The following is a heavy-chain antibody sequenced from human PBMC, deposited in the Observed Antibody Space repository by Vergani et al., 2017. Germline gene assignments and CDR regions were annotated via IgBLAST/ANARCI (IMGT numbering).Heavy chain of an antibody. CDR1: GFTFDDYA. J-gene: IGHJ3*02. V-gene: IGHV3-9*01. D-gene: IGHD2-2*01. CDR2: ISWNSGSI. CDR3: AKGCLSSGIVVVPAAILRDAFDI. Sequence: EVQLVESGGGLVQPGRSLRLSCAASGFTFDDYAMHWVRQAPGKGLEWVSGISWNSGSIGYADSVKGRFTISRDNAKNSLYLQMNSLRAEDTALYYCAKGCLSSGIVVVPAAILRDAFDIWGQGTMVTVSS.